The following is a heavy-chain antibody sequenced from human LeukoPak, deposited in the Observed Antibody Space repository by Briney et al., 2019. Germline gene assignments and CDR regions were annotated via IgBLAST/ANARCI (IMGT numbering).Heavy chain of an antibody. D-gene: IGHD2/OR15-2a*01. CDR1: GGTFSSYA. Sequence: SVKVSCKASGGTFSSYAISWVRQAPGHGLEWMGRIIPILGIANYAQKFQGRVTITADKSTSTAYMELSSLRSEDTAVYSCARSGPTISYFGMDVWGQGTTVTVSS. V-gene: IGHV1-69*04. CDR2: IIPILGIA. CDR3: ARSGPTISYFGMDV. J-gene: IGHJ6*02.